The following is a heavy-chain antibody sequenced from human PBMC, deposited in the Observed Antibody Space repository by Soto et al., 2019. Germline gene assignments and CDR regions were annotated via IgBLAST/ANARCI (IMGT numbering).Heavy chain of an antibody. Sequence: GGSLRLSCAASGFTFSSYAMSWVRQAPGKGLEWVSAIRGSGGSTYYADSVKGRFTISRDNSKNTLYLQMNSLRAEDTAVYYCAKDYGSSSSAEYFQHWGQGTLVTVSS. CDR2: IRGSGGST. CDR1: GFTFSSYA. V-gene: IGHV3-23*01. D-gene: IGHD6-6*01. CDR3: AKDYGSSSSAEYFQH. J-gene: IGHJ1*01.